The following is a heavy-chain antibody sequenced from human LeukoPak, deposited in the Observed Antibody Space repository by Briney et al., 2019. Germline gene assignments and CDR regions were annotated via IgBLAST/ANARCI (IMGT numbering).Heavy chain of an antibody. D-gene: IGHD3-22*01. V-gene: IGHV1-69*04. CDR1: GGTFSSYA. J-gene: IGHJ5*02. Sequence: SVKVSCKASGGTFSSYAISWVRQAPGQGLEWMGRIIPILGIANYAQKFQGRVTITADKSTSTAYMELSSLRSEDTAVYYYATAYYYDSSGYYYEEGPALDPWGQGTLVTVSS. CDR2: IIPILGIA. CDR3: ATAYYYDSSGYYYEEGPALDP.